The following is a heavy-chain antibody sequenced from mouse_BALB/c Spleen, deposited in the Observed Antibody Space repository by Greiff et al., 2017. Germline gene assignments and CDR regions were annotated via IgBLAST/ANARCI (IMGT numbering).Heavy chain of an antibody. CDR1: GYAFTNYL. J-gene: IGHJ2*01. CDR3: ARDDYDGDY. V-gene: IGHV1-54*01. CDR2: INPGSGGT. Sequence: QVQLKESGAELVRPGTSVKVSCKASGYAFTNYLIEWVKQRPGQGLEWIGVINPGSGGTNYNEKFKGKATLTADKSSSTAYMQLSSLTSDDSAVYFCARDDYDGDYWGQGTTLTVSS. D-gene: IGHD2-4*01.